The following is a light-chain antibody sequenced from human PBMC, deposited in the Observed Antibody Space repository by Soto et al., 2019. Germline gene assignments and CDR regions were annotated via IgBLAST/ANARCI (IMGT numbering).Light chain of an antibody. CDR2: EVS. J-gene: IGLJ3*02. CDR3: SSYTSSSTWV. V-gene: IGLV2-14*01. Sequence: QSALTQPASVSGSPGQSITISCTGTSSDVGGYNYVSWYQQHPGKAPKLMIYEVSKRPSGVSNRFSGSKSGNTASLTISGLQAEDEADYYCSSYTSSSTWVFGGGTKPPS. CDR1: SSDVGGYNY.